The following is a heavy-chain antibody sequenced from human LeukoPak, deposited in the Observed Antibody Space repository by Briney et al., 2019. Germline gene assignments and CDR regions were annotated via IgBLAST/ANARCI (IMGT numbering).Heavy chain of an antibody. J-gene: IGHJ6*02. CDR1: GYTFTSYG. D-gene: IGHD3-3*01. V-gene: IGHV1-18*01. CDR3: ARDAPPNYDFWSGYYGAYYYYYGMDV. Sequence: ASVKVSCKASGYTFTSYGISWVRQAPGQGLEWMGWISAYNGNTNYAQKLQGRVTMTTDTSTSTAYMELRSPRSDDTAVYYCARDAPPNYDFWSGYYGAYYYYYGMDVWGQGTTVTVSS. CDR2: ISAYNGNT.